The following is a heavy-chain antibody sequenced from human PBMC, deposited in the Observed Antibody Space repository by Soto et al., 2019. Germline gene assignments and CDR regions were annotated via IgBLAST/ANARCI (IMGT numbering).Heavy chain of an antibody. CDR2: ISYDGSNK. Sequence: QVQLVESGGGVVQPGRSLRLSCAASGFTFSSYAMHWVRQAPGKGLEWVAVISYDGSNKYYADSVKGRFTISRDNSKNTLYLQMNSLRAEDTAVYYCARESYYDSSVYFDYWGQGTLVTVSS. V-gene: IGHV3-30-3*01. J-gene: IGHJ4*02. CDR3: ARESYYDSSVYFDY. D-gene: IGHD3-22*01. CDR1: GFTFSSYA.